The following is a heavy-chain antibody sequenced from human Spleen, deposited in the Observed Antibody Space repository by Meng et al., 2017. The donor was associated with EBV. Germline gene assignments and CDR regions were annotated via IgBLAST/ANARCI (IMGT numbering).Heavy chain of an antibody. V-gene: IGHV3-74*01. J-gene: IGHJ4*02. CDR3: SRDLVGSDDD. Sequence: EVRLVESGGGFVQPGGSLRLSCAASGFTFSSYWMHWVRQAPGKGLVWVSRTNENGRITNYADSVEGRFTISRDNTRNTLYLHMNSLRPEDTAVYFCSRDLVGSDDDWGQGTLVTVSS. D-gene: IGHD6-25*01. CDR1: GFTFSSYW. CDR2: TNENGRIT.